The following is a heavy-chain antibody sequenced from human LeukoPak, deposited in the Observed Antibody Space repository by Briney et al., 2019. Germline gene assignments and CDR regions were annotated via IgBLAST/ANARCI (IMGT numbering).Heavy chain of an antibody. J-gene: IGHJ4*02. V-gene: IGHV3-74*01. D-gene: IGHD3-10*01. CDR1: GFTFRNYW. CDR3: RAWFGESKCDY. CDR2: INADGSST. Sequence: PGGSLRLSCAASGFTFRNYWVHWVRQVPGKGLLWVSRINADGSSTSYADSVKGRFTISRDNAKNTFYLQMNNLRPEDTAVYYCRAWFGESKCDYWGQGTPVSVSS.